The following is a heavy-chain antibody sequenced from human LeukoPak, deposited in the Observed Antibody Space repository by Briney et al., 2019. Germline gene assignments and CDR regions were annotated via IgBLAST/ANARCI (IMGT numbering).Heavy chain of an antibody. CDR2: MHDSGTT. CDR1: VGPISSYH. CDR3: ARRFNSGWGCFDY. Sequence: KPSETLSLTCTVSVGPISSYHWNWIRHPPGKGLEWIAYMHDSGTTKYNPSLKSRVTISVDTSKSHFFLKLNPLAAADTALYFFARRFNSGWGCFDYWGPGIVVTVSS. D-gene: IGHD6-19*01. J-gene: IGHJ4*02. V-gene: IGHV4-59*08.